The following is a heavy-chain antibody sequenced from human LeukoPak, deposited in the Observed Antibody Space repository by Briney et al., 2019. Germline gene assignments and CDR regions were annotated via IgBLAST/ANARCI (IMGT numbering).Heavy chain of an antibody. V-gene: IGHV4-59*08. D-gene: IGHD6-13*01. CDR2: IYYSGST. CDR3: ARLSRIAAAGSYSYHSLDV. Sequence: PSETLSLTCAVSGGSISGFYWSWIWQPPGKGLEWIGFIYYSGSTNYNPSLKSGPSISVDTSTNQFSLKLSSVTAADTAVYYCARLSRIAAAGSYSYHSLDVWGQGTTVTVSS. J-gene: IGHJ6*03. CDR1: GGSISGFY.